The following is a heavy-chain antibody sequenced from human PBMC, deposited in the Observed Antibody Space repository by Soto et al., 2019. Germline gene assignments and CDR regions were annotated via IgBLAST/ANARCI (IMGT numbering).Heavy chain of an antibody. CDR3: ARRSSSWHFDD. J-gene: IGHJ4*02. CDR2: ISGSGDST. CDR1: GFTFSNYA. V-gene: IGHV3-23*01. Sequence: GGSLRLSCAASGFTFSNYAMNWVRQAPGKGLEWVSVISGSGDSTYYADSVKGRFTISRDSSKNTLYLQMNSLRAEDTAVYYCARRSSSWHFDDWGQGTLVPVAS. D-gene: IGHD6-13*01.